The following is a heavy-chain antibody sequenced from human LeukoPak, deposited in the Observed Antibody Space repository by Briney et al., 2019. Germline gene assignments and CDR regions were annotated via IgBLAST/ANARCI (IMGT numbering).Heavy chain of an antibody. CDR2: ISWNSGSI. V-gene: IGHV3-9*01. Sequence: GGSLRLSCAASGFTFDDYAMHWVRQAPGKGLEWVSGISWNSGSIGYADSVKGRFTISRDNAKSSLYLQMNSLRAEDTALYYCAKGYSSGWYDGFDYWGQGTLVTVSS. D-gene: IGHD6-19*01. J-gene: IGHJ4*02. CDR3: AKGYSSGWYDGFDY. CDR1: GFTFDDYA.